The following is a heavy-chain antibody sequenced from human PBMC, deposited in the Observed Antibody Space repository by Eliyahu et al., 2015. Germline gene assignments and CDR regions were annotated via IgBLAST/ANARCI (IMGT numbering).Heavy chain of an antibody. Sequence: QVQLQESGPGLVKPSETLSLTCTVSGYSISSXYXWGWIRQPPGKGLEWIGSIYHSGSTYYNPSLKSRVTISVDTSKNQFSLKLSSVTAADTAVYYCARDLKDYVWGSYRTNWFDPWGQGTLVTVSS. D-gene: IGHD3-16*02. CDR1: GYSISSXYX. V-gene: IGHV4-38-2*02. CDR3: ARDLKDYVWGSYRTNWFDP. J-gene: IGHJ5*02. CDR2: IYHSGST.